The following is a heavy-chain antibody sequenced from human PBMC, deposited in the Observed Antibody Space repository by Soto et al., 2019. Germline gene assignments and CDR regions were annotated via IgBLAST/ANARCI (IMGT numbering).Heavy chain of an antibody. V-gene: IGHV3-30*18. D-gene: IGHD5-12*01. CDR2: ISYDGSNK. CDR3: AQDDSGYAEGGMDV. Sequence: QVQLVESGGGVVQPGRSLRLSCAASGFTFSSYGMHWVRQAPGKGLEWVAVISYDGSNKYYADSVKGRFTISRDNSKNPLYLQMNSLRAEDTAVYYCAQDDSGYAEGGMDVWGQGTTVTVSS. CDR1: GFTFSSYG. J-gene: IGHJ6*02.